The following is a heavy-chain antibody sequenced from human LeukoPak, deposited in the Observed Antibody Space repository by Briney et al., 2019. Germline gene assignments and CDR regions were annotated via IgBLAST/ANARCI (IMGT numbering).Heavy chain of an antibody. J-gene: IGHJ4*02. CDR3: ARGLSSSSIHPFGY. D-gene: IGHD6-6*01. V-gene: IGHV3-48*03. Sequence: GGSLRLSCAASGFTFSSYEMNWVRQAPGKGLEWVSYISSSGSTIYYADSVKGRFTISRDNAKNTLYLQMNSLRAEDTAVYYCARGLSSSSIHPFGYWGQGTLVTVPS. CDR1: GFTFSSYE. CDR2: ISSSGSTI.